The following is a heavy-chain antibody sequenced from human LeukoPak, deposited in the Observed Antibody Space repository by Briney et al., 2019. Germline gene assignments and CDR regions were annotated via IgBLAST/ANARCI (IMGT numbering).Heavy chain of an antibody. D-gene: IGHD6-13*01. V-gene: IGHV3-7*02. J-gene: IGHJ4*02. CDR2: IKQDGSEK. Sequence: GGSLRHFCTASTFTLNNYWMSWVRQAPGKGLEWVANIKQDGSEKYHEDSVKGRFTISRDNAQNSLYLQMNSLRAEDTAVYYCASRAGYTGSWSAFDYWGQGTLVTVSS. CDR3: ASRAGYTGSWSAFDY. CDR1: TFTLNNYW.